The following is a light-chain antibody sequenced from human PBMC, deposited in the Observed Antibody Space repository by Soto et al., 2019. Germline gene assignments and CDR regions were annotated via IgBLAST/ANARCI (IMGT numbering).Light chain of an antibody. J-gene: IGLJ2*01. V-gene: IGLV2-23*01. CDR1: SSDVGSYNL. CDR2: EGS. CDR3: CSYAGSSIVV. Sequence: QSVLTQPASVSGSPGQSITISCTGTSSDVGSYNLVSWYQQLPGKAPKLMIYEGSERPSGVSNRFSGSKSGNTASLTISGLQAEDEADYYCCSYAGSSIVVFGGGTKVTVL.